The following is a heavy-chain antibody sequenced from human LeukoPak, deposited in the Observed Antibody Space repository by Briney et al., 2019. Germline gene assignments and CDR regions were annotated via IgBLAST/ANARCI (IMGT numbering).Heavy chain of an antibody. Sequence: PGGSLRLSCAASGFTFSSYGMHWVRQAPGKGLEWVAFIRYDGSNKYYADSVKGRFTISRDNSKNTLYLQMNSLRAEDTAVYYCAKVVYCYDSSGYLDYWGQGTLVTVSS. CDR3: AKVVYCYDSSGYLDY. CDR2: IRYDGSNK. CDR1: GFTFSSYG. V-gene: IGHV3-30*02. J-gene: IGHJ4*02. D-gene: IGHD3-22*01.